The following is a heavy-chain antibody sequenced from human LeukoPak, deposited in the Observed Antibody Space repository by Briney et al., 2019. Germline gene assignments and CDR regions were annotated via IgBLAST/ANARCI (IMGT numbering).Heavy chain of an antibody. CDR3: AKAASTNWSFDY. Sequence: GGSLRLSCAASGFTFSGYAMTWVRQAPGKGLEWVSDIPYSGGDTYYADSVKGRFTISRDNSKSTLYLQMNSLRTEDTAVYYCAKAASTNWSFDYWGQGTLVTVSS. D-gene: IGHD6-13*01. CDR1: GFTFSGYA. V-gene: IGHV3-23*01. J-gene: IGHJ4*02. CDR2: IPYSGGDT.